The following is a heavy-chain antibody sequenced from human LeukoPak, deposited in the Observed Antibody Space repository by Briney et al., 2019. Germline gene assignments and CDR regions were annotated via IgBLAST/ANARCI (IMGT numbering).Heavy chain of an antibody. D-gene: IGHD3-22*01. CDR2: INPNSGGT. CDR3: AREPYYYDSSGYYSYFDY. Sequence: ASVKVSCKASGYTFTGYYMHWVRQAPGQGLEWMGWINPNSGGTNYAQKFQGRVTMTRDTSISTAYMELNRLRSDDTAVYYCAREPYYYDSSGYYSYFDYWGQGTLVSVSS. J-gene: IGHJ4*02. CDR1: GYTFTGYY. V-gene: IGHV1-2*02.